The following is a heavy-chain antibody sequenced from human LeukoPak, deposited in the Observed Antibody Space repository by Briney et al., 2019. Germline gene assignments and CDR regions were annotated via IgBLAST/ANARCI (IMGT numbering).Heavy chain of an antibody. CDR2: IYPGDSDT. D-gene: IGHD3-22*01. CDR3: ATGRYYDSSGYYLGDAFDI. Sequence: GESLKISCKGSGYSLTSYWIGWVRQMPGKGLGWMGIIYPGDSDTRYSPSFQGQVTISADKSISTAYLQWSSLKASDTAMYYCATGRYYDSSGYYLGDAFDIWGQGTMVTVSS. J-gene: IGHJ3*02. CDR1: GYSLTSYW. V-gene: IGHV5-51*01.